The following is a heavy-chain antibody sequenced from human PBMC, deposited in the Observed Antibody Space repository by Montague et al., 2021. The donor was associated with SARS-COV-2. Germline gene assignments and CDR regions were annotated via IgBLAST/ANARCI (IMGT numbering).Heavy chain of an antibody. V-gene: IGHV4-39*07. J-gene: IGHJ6*02. D-gene: IGHD3-22*01. CDR2: IYFGGGT. Sequence: SETLSLTCTVSGGSISSSNYFWGWIRQPPGKGLEWIGSIYFGGGTYYNPSLKSRVTISVDTSKNHFSLKLTSVTAADTAVYYCAGEIVVVTQTYHYGMDVWGQGTTVTVSS. CDR3: AGEIVVVTQTYHYGMDV. CDR1: GGSISSSNYF.